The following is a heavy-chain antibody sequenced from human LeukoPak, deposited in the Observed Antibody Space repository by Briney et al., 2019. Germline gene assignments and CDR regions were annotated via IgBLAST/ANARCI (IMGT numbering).Heavy chain of an antibody. D-gene: IGHD6-13*01. CDR1: GFTFSSYG. CDR2: ISYDGSNK. Sequence: GGSLRLSCAASGFTFSSYGMHWVRQAPGKGLEWVAVISYDGSNKYYADSVKGRFTISRDKSKNTLYLQMNSLRAEDTAVYYCTRDIIVAARDGIQYCYYMDVWGKGTTVTVSS. V-gene: IGHV3-30*03. CDR3: TRDIIVAARDGIQYCYYMDV. J-gene: IGHJ6*03.